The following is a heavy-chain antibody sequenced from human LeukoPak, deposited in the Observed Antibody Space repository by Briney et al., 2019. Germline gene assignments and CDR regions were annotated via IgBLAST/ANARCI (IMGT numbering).Heavy chain of an antibody. J-gene: IGHJ4*02. CDR2: INQGGSET. D-gene: IGHD2/OR15-2a*01. CDR3: VSNRASLDY. V-gene: IGHV3-7*02. CDR1: GFTFRISG. Sequence: GGSLRLSCAASGFTFRISGMSGVRQAPGKGLEGVTNINQGGSETNCVDSVKGRFTISRDNPKNSLYLQMNSLSAEDTAVYFRVSNRASLDYWGQGGLLTVSS.